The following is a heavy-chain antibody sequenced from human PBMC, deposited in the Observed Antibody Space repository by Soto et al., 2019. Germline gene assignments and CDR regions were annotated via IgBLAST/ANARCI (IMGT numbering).Heavy chain of an antibody. D-gene: IGHD2-2*01. J-gene: IGHJ5*02. V-gene: IGHV3-33*01. Sequence: QVQLVESGGGVVQPGRSLRLSCAASGFTFSAYGMHWVRQALGEGLEWVAVIWYDGGSEYYADSVEGRFTVSRDNAKNTVYLHMDTLRGDDTAVYYCARAHGPSLGSCLDLWGQGTLVTVSA. CDR2: IWYDGGSE. CDR1: GFTFSAYG. CDR3: ARAHGPSLGSCLDL.